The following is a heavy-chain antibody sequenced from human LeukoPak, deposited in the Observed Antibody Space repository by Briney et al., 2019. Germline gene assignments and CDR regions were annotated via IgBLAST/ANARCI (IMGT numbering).Heavy chain of an antibody. CDR1: GYTFTSYD. D-gene: IGHD1-26*01. V-gene: IGHV1-8*03. Sequence: GASVKVSCKASGYTFTSYDINWVRQATGHGLEWMGWMNPNSGNTGYAQKFQGRVTITRNTSISTAYMELSSLRSEDTAVYYCACAGSCSGAFDIWGQGTMVTVSS. CDR3: ACAGSCSGAFDI. CDR2: MNPNSGNT. J-gene: IGHJ3*02.